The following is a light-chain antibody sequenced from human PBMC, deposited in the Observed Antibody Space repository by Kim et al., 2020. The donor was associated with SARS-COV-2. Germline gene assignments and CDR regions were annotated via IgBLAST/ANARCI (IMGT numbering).Light chain of an antibody. Sequence: LSPGQTASITCSGDKLGDKYACWYQQKPGQSPVLVIYQDNERPSGIPERFSGSNSGNTATLTISGTQAMDEADYYCQAWDSSTVIFGGGTQLTVL. J-gene: IGLJ2*01. CDR2: QDN. CDR1: KLGDKY. V-gene: IGLV3-1*01. CDR3: QAWDSSTVI.